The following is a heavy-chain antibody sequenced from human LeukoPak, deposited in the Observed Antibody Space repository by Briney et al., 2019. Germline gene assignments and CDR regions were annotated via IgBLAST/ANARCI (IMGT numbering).Heavy chain of an antibody. J-gene: IGHJ4*02. CDR1: GFTFNSYS. CDR2: ISSSSSAI. D-gene: IGHD5-18*01. CDR3: ARADYSYAFDN. V-gene: IGHV3-21*05. Sequence: GGSLRLSCAASGFTFNSYSMNWVRQAPGKGLEWVSYISSSSSAIYYADSVKGRFTISRDNAKNSLYLQMNSLRAEDTAVYYCARADYSYAFDNWGQGTLVTVSS.